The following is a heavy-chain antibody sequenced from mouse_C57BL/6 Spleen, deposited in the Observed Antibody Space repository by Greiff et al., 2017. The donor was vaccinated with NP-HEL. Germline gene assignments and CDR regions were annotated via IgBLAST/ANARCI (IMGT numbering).Heavy chain of an antibody. CDR1: GYTFTSYW. CDR3: ARSVDTTEGFDY. Sequence: QVQLQQPGAELVKPGASVKLSCKASGYTFTSYWMHWVKQRPGRGLEWIGRIDPNSGGTKYNEKFKSKATLTVDKPSSTAYMQLRSLTSEASAFYYCARSVDTTEGFDYWGQGTTLTVSS. V-gene: IGHV1-72*01. D-gene: IGHD1-1*01. CDR2: IDPNSGGT. J-gene: IGHJ2*01.